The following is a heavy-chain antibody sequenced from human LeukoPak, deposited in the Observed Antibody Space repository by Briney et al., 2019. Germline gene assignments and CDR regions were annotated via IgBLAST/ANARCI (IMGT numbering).Heavy chain of an antibody. CDR1: GFTFSSYG. V-gene: IGHV3-33*06. CDR3: AKQASFTPYYYYMDV. D-gene: IGHD3-3*02. CDR2: IWYDGSNK. Sequence: GGSLRLSCAASGFTFSSYGMHWVRQAPGKGLEWVAVIWYDGSNKYYADSVKGRFTISRDNSKNTLYLQMNSLRAEDTAVYYCAKQASFTPYYYYMDVWGKGTTVTVYS. J-gene: IGHJ6*03.